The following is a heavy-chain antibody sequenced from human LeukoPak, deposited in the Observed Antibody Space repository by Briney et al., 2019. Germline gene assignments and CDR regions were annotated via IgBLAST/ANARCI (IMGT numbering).Heavy chain of an antibody. J-gene: IGHJ4*02. CDR3: AKDKRGYSYGSSNDY. CDR2: ISGSGGST. D-gene: IGHD5-18*01. CDR1: GFTFSSYA. V-gene: IGHV3-23*01. Sequence: GGSLRLSCAASGFTFSSYAMSWVRQAPGKGLEWVSAISGSGGSTYYADPVKGRFTISRDNSKNTLYLQMNSLRAEDTAVYYCAKDKRGYSYGSSNDYWGQGTLVTVSS.